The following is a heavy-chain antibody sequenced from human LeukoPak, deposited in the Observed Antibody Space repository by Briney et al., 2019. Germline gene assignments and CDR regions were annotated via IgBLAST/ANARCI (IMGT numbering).Heavy chain of an antibody. D-gene: IGHD3-3*01. CDR1: GYSFNRFW. CDR2: IDPSDSYT. CDR3: ARWTSYYDFWSGYFDY. Sequence: GESLRISCKGSGYSFNRFWISWVRQMPGKGLEWMGRIDPSDSYTNHSTSFQGHVTISADKSISTAYLQWSSLKASDTAMYYCARWTSYYDFWSGYFDYWGQGTLVTVSS. V-gene: IGHV5-10-1*01. J-gene: IGHJ4*02.